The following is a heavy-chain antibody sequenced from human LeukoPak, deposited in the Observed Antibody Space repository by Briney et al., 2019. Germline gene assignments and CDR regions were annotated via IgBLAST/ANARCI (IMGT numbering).Heavy chain of an antibody. CDR3: AKGIRGYYGSGSYA. D-gene: IGHD3-10*01. Sequence: GGSLRLSCAASGFAFSTYGMSWVRQAPGKGLEWFSAISGSGDNTYYADSVKGRFTISRDNSKNTLYLQMNSLRAEDTAVYYCAKGIRGYYGSGSYAWGQGTLVTVSS. J-gene: IGHJ5*02. CDR1: GFAFSTYG. CDR2: ISGSGDNT. V-gene: IGHV3-23*01.